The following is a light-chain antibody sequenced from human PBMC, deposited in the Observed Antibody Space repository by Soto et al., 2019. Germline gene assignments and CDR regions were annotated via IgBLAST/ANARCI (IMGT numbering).Light chain of an antibody. CDR3: AAWDGSLNNVL. V-gene: IGLV1-44*01. Sequence: QSVLTQPPSASGTPGQRVTISCSGSGSSIGTNTVNWYRQLPGTAPKLHIYGDNQRPSGVPDRFSGSKSGTSASLAISGLQSEDEADYYCAAWDGSLNNVLFGGGTKLTVL. CDR1: GSSIGTNT. CDR2: GDN. J-gene: IGLJ2*01.